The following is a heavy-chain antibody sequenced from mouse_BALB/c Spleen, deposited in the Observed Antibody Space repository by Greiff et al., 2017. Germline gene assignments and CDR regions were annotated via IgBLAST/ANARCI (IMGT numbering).Heavy chain of an antibody. Sequence: EVKLMESGGGLVQPGGSLKLSCAASGFTFSSFGMHWVRQAPEKGLEWVAYISSGSSTIYYADTVKGRFTISRDNPKNTLFLQMPSLRSEDTAMYYGARWEGYDGVPLDYWGQGTTLTVSS. D-gene: IGHD2-2*01. CDR3: ARWEGYDGVPLDY. CDR1: GFTFSSFG. V-gene: IGHV5-17*02. J-gene: IGHJ2*01. CDR2: ISSGSSTI.